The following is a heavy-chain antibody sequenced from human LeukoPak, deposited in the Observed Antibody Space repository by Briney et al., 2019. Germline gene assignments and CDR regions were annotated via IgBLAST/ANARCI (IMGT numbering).Heavy chain of an antibody. Sequence: PSETLSLTCTVSGGSISGYYWSWIRQPPGKGLKWIGWILGSGSSNYNPSLKSRLTISVDTSKNQFSLKLTSATAADTAVYYCAREKDTRGNHAKIRYDIWGQGTMVTVSS. J-gene: IGHJ3*02. V-gene: IGHV4-59*01. D-gene: IGHD3-10*01. CDR3: AREKDTRGNHAKIRYDI. CDR1: GGSISGYY. CDR2: ILGSGSS.